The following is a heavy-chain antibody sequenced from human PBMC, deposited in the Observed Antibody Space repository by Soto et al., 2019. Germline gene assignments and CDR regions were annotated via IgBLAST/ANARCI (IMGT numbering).Heavy chain of an antibody. CDR1: GFSFSHYA. CDR2: ISYDGSNE. J-gene: IGHJ4*02. Sequence: LRLSCAASGFSFSHYAIHWVRQAPGKGLEWVAAISYDGSNEYYGDSVKGRFAISRDNSKNTLYLQMNSLRGEDTAVYFCARATLAAGYSSGWYLDYWGQGTLVTVSS. CDR3: ARATLAAGYSSGWYLDY. D-gene: IGHD6-19*01. V-gene: IGHV3-30*09.